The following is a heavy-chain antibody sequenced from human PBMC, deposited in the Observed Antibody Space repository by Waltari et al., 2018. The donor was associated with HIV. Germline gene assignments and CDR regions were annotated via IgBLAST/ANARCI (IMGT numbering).Heavy chain of an antibody. CDR2: INPSSGGT. CDR1: GYTFTGYY. J-gene: IGHJ3*02. Sequence: QVQLVQSGAEVKKPGASVKVSCKASGYTFTGYYMHWVRQAPGQRLEWMGGINPSSGGTNYAQKFQGRVTMTRDTSISTADMELSRLRSYDTAVYYCARERGATKGPDAFYIWGQGTMVTVSS. V-gene: IGHV1-2*02. CDR3: ARERGATKGPDAFYI. D-gene: IGHD1-26*01.